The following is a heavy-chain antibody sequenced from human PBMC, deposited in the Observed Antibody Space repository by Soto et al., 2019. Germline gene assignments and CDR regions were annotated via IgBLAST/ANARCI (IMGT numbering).Heavy chain of an antibody. CDR3: ARHPVTERGYYYYYMDV. CDR2: IYPGDSDT. J-gene: IGHJ6*03. D-gene: IGHD5-18*01. CDR1: GYSFTSYW. Sequence: GESLKISCKGSGYSFTSYWIGWVRQMPGKGLEWMGIIYPGDSDTRYSPSFQGQVTISADKSTSTAYLQWSSLKASDTAMYYCARHPVTERGYYYYYMDVWGKGTTVTVSS. V-gene: IGHV5-51*01.